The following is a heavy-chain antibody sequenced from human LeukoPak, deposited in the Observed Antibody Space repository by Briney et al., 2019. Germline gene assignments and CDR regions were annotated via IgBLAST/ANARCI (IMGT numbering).Heavy chain of an antibody. CDR2: IYHSGSA. V-gene: IGHV4-4*02. CDR1: GVSMRSNW. J-gene: IGHJ4*02. Sequence: SGTLSLTCAVSGVSMRSNWWSWVRQSPGKGLEWIGEIYHSGSANYNPSLKSRVDIAVDQSRSQFSLKLRSVTAADTAVYYCVSNGYYSIDYWGQGILVTVSS. CDR3: VSNGYYSIDY. D-gene: IGHD3-22*01.